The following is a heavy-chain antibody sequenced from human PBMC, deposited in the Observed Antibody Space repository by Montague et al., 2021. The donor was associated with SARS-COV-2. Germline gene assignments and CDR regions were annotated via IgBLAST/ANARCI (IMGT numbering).Heavy chain of an antibody. D-gene: IGHD3-10*01. J-gene: IGHJ4*01. Sequence: SETLSLTCSVSGGSFTYFYWSWIRQSPGKGLEWIGYISYSGSTNYNPSFKSRFTISVDTSENQFSLKVTSVTAADTAVYYCARKGVLVDGFDFWGHGTLVTVSS. CDR2: ISYSGST. CDR3: ARKGVLVDGFDF. CDR1: GGSFTYFY. V-gene: IGHV4-59*01.